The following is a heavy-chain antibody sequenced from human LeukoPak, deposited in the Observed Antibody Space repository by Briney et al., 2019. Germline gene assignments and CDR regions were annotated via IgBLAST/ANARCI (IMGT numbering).Heavy chain of an antibody. CDR2: INHSGST. CDR3: ARGLSALLWFGELLVDWFDP. CDR1: GGSFSGYY. D-gene: IGHD3-10*01. V-gene: IGHV4-34*01. J-gene: IGHJ5*02. Sequence: SETLSLTCAVYGGSFSGYYWSWIRQPPGKGLEWIGEINHSGSTNYNPSLKSRVTISVDTSKNQFSLKLSSVTAADTAVYYCARGLSALLWFGELLVDWFDPWGQGTLVTVSS.